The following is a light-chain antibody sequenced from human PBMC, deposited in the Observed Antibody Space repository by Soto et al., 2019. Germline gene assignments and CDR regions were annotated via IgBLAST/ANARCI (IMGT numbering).Light chain of an antibody. CDR2: RND. J-gene: IGLJ3*02. CDR3: ASWDDTLSGWV. CDR1: ISNIESNY. V-gene: IGLV1-47*01. Sequence: QSVLTQPPSASGTPEQRLTISCSGSISNIESNYVYWYQQLPGTAPKLLIYRNDHRPSGVPDRFSGSKSGTSASLAISGLRSEDEADYYCASWDDTLSGWVFGGGTKVTVL.